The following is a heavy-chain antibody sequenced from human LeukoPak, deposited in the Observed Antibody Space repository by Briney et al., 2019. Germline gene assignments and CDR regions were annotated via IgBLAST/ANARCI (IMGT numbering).Heavy chain of an antibody. Sequence: SETLSLTCTVSGCSISSGYWWGWIRPPPGKGLEWIGIIYHSGSTYYNPSLKSRVTISVDTYKNQFSLKLCSITAADTAVYYCAINPPGSDFDYWGQGTLVTVSS. CDR3: AINPPGSDFDY. J-gene: IGHJ4*02. CDR1: GCSISSGYW. CDR2: IYHSGST. D-gene: IGHD3-10*01. V-gene: IGHV4-38-2*02.